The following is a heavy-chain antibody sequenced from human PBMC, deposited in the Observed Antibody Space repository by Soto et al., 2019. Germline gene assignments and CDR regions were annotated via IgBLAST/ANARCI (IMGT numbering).Heavy chain of an antibody. CDR2: IYYSGST. D-gene: IGHD6-19*01. J-gene: IGHJ3*02. Sequence: PSETLSLTCTVSGGSISSGGYYWSWIRQHPGKGLEWIGYIYYSGSTYYNPSLKSRVTISVDTSKNQFSLKLSSVTAADTAVYYCARGGFSSGWKEDAFDIWGQGTMVTVSS. CDR3: ARGGFSSGWKEDAFDI. V-gene: IGHV4-31*03. CDR1: GGSISSGGYY.